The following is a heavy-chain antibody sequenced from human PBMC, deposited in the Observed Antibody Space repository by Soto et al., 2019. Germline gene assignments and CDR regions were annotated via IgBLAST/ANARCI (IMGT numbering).Heavy chain of an antibody. CDR3: ARGASLVGDADY. J-gene: IGHJ4*02. CDR2: ISAYNGDI. CDR1: GYTFTNYG. D-gene: IGHD1-26*01. V-gene: IGHV1-18*01. Sequence: QVQLVQSGAEVKKPGASVKVSCKTSGYTFTNYGLHWVRQAPGQGLEWMGWISAYNGDINYAQQLQGRVTMTTDTSTSTAYMELRSLRSDDTAVYYCARGASLVGDADYWGQGALVTVSS.